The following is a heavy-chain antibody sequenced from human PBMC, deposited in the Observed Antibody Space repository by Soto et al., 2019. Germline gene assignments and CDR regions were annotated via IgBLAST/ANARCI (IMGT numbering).Heavy chain of an antibody. D-gene: IGHD2-2*01. Sequence: GGSLRLSCVASGFTFSNHGMHWVRQAPGKGLEWVAVISYDGNNKYYADSVKGRFTISRDNSQNTVFLQMNSLRAEDTALNFCARDRALLHTTSRGCFDYGGLGTLVTVSS. J-gene: IGHJ4*02. CDR3: ARDRALLHTTSRGCFDY. CDR1: GFTFSNHG. V-gene: IGHV3-33*05. CDR2: ISYDGNNK.